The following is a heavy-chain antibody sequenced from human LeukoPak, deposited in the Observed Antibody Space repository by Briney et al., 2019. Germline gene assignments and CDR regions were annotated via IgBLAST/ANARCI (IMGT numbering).Heavy chain of an antibody. CDR2: IYYSGST. J-gene: IGHJ4*02. D-gene: IGHD3-16*01. CDR3: ARLHPGGKTAEYYFDY. Sequence: SSETLSLTCTVSGGSISSSSYYWGWIRQPPGKGLEWIGSIYYSGSTYYNPSLKSRVTISVDTSKNQFSLKLSSVTAADTAVYYGARLHPGGKTAEYYFDYWAREPWSPSPQ. V-gene: IGHV4-39*01. CDR1: GGSISSSSYY.